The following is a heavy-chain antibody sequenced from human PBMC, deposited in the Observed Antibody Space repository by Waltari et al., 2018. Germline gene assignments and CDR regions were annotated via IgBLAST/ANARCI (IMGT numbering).Heavy chain of an antibody. CDR3: ARSQVAAAGDY. J-gene: IGHJ4*02. CDR2: ISYDGSNK. Sequence: QVQLVESGGGVVQPGRSLRLSCAASGFTFSRYAMHWVRQAPGKGLEWVAVISYDGSNKYYADSVKGRFTISRDNSKNTLYLQMNSLRAEDTAVYYCARSQVAAAGDYWGQGTLVTVSS. V-gene: IGHV3-30-3*01. CDR1: GFTFSRYA. D-gene: IGHD6-13*01.